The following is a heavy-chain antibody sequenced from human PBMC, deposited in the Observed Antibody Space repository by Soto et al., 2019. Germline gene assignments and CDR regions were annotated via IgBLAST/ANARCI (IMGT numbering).Heavy chain of an antibody. CDR2: INHSGST. CDR3: ARAQSIRGVIIVPSYFDY. D-gene: IGHD3-10*01. Sequence: SETLSLTCAVYGGSFSGYYWSWIRQPPGRGLEWIGEINHSGSTNYNPSLKSRVTISVDTSKNQFSLKLSSVTAADTAVYYCARAQSIRGVIIVPSYFDYWGQGTLVTVSS. V-gene: IGHV4-34*01. J-gene: IGHJ4*02. CDR1: GGSFSGYY.